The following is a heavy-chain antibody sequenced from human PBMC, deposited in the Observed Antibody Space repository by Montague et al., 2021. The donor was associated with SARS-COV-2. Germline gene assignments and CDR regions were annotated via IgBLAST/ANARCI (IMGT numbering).Heavy chain of an antibody. J-gene: IGHJ3*02. D-gene: IGHD3-16*02. CDR1: GFTFSSYA. CDR2: ISYDGSDK. Sequence: SLRLSCAASGFTFSSYAMHWFRQAPGKGLEWVAVISYDGSDKYYADSVKGRFTISRDNSKNTLYLQMNSLRAEDTAVYYCARGRGVITFGGVIGYDAFDIWGQGTMVTVSS. V-gene: IGHV3-30-3*01. CDR3: ARGRGVITFGGVIGYDAFDI.